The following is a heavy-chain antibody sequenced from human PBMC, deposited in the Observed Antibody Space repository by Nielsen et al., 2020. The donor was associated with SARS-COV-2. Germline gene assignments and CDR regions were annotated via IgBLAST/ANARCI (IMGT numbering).Heavy chain of an antibody. J-gene: IGHJ6*02. CDR2: ISYDGSNK. V-gene: IGHV3-30*18. CDR3: AKNTMVRGVIKYYYYGMDV. Sequence: GESQKISCAASGFTFSSYGMHWVRQAPGKGLEWVAVISYDGSNKYYADSVKGRFTISRDNSKNTLYLQMNSLRAEDTAVYYCAKNTMVRGVIKYYYYGMDVWGQGTTVTVSS. D-gene: IGHD3-10*01. CDR1: GFTFSSYG.